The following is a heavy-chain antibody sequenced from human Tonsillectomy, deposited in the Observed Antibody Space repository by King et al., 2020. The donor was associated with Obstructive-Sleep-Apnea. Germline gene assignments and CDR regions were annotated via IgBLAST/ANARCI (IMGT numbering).Heavy chain of an antibody. Sequence: VQLVESGGGLVQPGGSLRLSCAASGFNFRAYWMSWVRQTPGKGLEWVANIKEDGSEKFYVESVKGRFTISRDNAKNSVYLQMDSLSADDSGVYYCARSYSNYFDYWGQGTLVTVSS. J-gene: IGHJ4*02. CDR1: GFNFRAYW. V-gene: IGHV3-7*01. D-gene: IGHD2-15*01. CDR3: ARSYSNYFDY. CDR2: IKEDGSEK.